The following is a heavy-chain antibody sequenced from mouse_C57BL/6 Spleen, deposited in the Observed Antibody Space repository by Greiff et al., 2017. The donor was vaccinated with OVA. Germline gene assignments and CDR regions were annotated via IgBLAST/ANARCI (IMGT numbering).Heavy chain of an antibody. D-gene: IGHD1-1*01. V-gene: IGHV5-17*01. CDR2: ISSGSSTI. CDR1: GFTFSDYG. CDR3: ARRYYGSSYDIYYAMDY. Sequence: EVQGVESGGGLVKPGGSLKLSCAASGFTFSDYGMHWVRQAPEKGLEWVAYISSGSSTIYYADTVKGRFTISRDNAKNTLFLQMTSLRSEDTAMYYCARRYYGSSYDIYYAMDYWGQGTSVTVSS. J-gene: IGHJ4*01.